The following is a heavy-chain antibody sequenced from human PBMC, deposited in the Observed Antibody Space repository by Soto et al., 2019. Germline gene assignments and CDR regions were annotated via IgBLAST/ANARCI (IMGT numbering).Heavy chain of an antibody. CDR3: ARQLIY. Sequence: SETLSLTCAVYGGSFSGYYWSWIRQPPGKGLEWIGEINHSGSTNYNPSLKSRVTISVDTSKNQFSLKLSSVTAADTAVYYCARQLIYCGQGNPVTVSS. CDR1: GGSFSGYY. CDR2: INHSGST. D-gene: IGHD6-13*01. J-gene: IGHJ4*02. V-gene: IGHV4-34*01.